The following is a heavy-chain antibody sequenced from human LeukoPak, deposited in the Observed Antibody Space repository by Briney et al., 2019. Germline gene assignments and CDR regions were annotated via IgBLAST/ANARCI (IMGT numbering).Heavy chain of an antibody. CDR1: GITVGSSY. Sequence: GGSLRLSCAASGITVGSSYMYWVRQAPGKGLEWVANIIQDGSETYYVDSVKGRFTISRDNAKNSLYLQMNSLRAEDTAVYYCARGRRGDSWGQGTLVTVSS. CDR2: IIQDGSET. J-gene: IGHJ4*02. CDR3: ARGRRGDS. V-gene: IGHV3-7*01.